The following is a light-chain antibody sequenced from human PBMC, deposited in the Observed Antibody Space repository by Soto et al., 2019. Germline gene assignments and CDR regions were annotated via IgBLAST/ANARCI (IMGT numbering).Light chain of an antibody. CDR3: QQYGSSPRT. Sequence: EIVLMQSPGTLSLSPGERATLSCRASQSVSSSYLAWYQQKPGQSPRLLIYGASSRATSIPDRFSGSGSGTDFSLTISRLEPEDFAVYYCQQYGSSPRTFGQGTKVEIK. V-gene: IGKV3-20*01. CDR2: GAS. J-gene: IGKJ1*01. CDR1: QSVSSSY.